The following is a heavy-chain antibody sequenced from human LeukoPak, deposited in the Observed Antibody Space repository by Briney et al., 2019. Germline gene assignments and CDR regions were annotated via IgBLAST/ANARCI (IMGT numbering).Heavy chain of an antibody. V-gene: IGHV4-59*01. D-gene: IGHD3-9*01. CDR3: ARHNPVHTYYDILTGYPTYFDY. Sequence: SETLSLTCTVSGGSISSYYWSWIRQPPGKGLEWIGYIYYSGSTNYNPSLKSRVTISVDTSKNQFSLKLSSVTAADTAVYYCARHNPVHTYYDILTGYPTYFDYWGQGTLVTVSS. J-gene: IGHJ4*02. CDR2: IYYSGST. CDR1: GGSISSYY.